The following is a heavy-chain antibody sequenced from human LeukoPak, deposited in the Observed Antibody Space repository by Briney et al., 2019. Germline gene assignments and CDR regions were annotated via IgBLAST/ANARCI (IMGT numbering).Heavy chain of an antibody. V-gene: IGHV1-18*01. CDR1: GYTFTSYG. D-gene: IGHD2-21*02. Sequence: GASVKVSCKASGYTFTSYGISWVRQAPGQGREWMGWISAYNGNTNYAQKLQGRVTMTTDTSTSTAYMELTSLSSDDTAVYYCARALAYCGGDCYKDTLYYYYYYMDVWGKGTTVTVSS. J-gene: IGHJ6*03. CDR2: ISAYNGNT. CDR3: ARALAYCGGDCYKDTLYYYYYYMDV.